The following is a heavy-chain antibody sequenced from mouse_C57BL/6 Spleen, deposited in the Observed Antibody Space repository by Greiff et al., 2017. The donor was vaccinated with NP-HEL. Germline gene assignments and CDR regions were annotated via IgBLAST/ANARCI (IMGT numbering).Heavy chain of an antibody. CDR2: IDPSDSYT. CDR3: ARSRTTVVYWYFDV. D-gene: IGHD1-1*01. Sequence: QVQLQQPGAELVMPGASVKLSCKASGYNFTSYWMHWVKQRPGQGLEWIGEIDPSDSYTNYNQKFKGKSTLTVDKSSSTAYMQLSSLTSEDSAVYYCARSRTTVVYWYFDVWGTGTTVTVSS. V-gene: IGHV1-69*01. CDR1: GYNFTSYW. J-gene: IGHJ1*03.